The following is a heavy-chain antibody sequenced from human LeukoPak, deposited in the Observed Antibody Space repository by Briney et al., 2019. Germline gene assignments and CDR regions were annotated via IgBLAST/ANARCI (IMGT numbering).Heavy chain of an antibody. CDR2: ISSSSSYI. Sequence: GRSLRLSCAASGFTFSSYSMNWVRQAPGKGLEWVSSISSSSSYIYYADSVKGRFTISRDNAKNSLYLQMNSLRAEDTAVYYCARDLSHSKYYGGNPGDWGQGTLVTVSS. CDR3: ARDLSHSKYYGGNPGD. CDR1: GFTFSSYS. D-gene: IGHD4-23*01. J-gene: IGHJ4*02. V-gene: IGHV3-21*01.